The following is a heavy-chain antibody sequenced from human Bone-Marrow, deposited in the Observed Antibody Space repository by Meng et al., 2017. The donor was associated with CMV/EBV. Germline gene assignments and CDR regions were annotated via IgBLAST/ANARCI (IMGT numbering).Heavy chain of an antibody. J-gene: IGHJ4*02. Sequence: GGSLRLSCAASGFAFSTYAMSWVRQAPGKGLEWVSIIYGSNTKTYYADPVKGRFTISRDNSKNTLYLQMNGLGADDSVVYYCAKDLGRSSWYYFDYWGQGTRVTVSS. V-gene: IGHV3-23*03. D-gene: IGHD6-13*01. CDR3: AKDLGRSSWYYFDY. CDR1: GFAFSTYA. CDR2: IYGSNTKT.